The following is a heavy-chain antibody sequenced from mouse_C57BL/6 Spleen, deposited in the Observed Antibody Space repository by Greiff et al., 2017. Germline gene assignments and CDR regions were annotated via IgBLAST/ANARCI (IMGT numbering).Heavy chain of an antibody. V-gene: IGHV5-17*01. D-gene: IGHD4-1*01. CDR2: ISSGSSTI. Sequence: DVKLVESGGGLVKPGGSLKLSCAASGFTFSDYGMHWVRQAPEKGLEWVAYISSGSSTIYYADTVKGRFTISRDNAKNTLFLQMTSLRSEDTAMYYCAREGTEGYYFDYWGQGTTLTVSS. CDR1: GFTFSDYG. CDR3: AREGTEGYYFDY. J-gene: IGHJ2*01.